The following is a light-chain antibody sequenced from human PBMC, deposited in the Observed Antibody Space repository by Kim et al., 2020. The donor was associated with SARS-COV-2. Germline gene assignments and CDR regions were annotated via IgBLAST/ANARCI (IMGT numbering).Light chain of an antibody. CDR3: QQSYSTPYT. Sequence: SASEGDRVTITGRASQSLSSFLNWYQQKPGKAPKLLIYAASSLQSGVPARVSGSGSGTDFTLTITSLQPEDFATYYCQQSYSTPYTFGQGTKLEI. CDR1: QSLSSF. J-gene: IGKJ2*01. V-gene: IGKV1-39*01. CDR2: AAS.